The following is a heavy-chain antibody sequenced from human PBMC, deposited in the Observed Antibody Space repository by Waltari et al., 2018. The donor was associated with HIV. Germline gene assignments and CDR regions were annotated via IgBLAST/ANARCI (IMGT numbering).Heavy chain of an antibody. Sequence: EVQLLESGGGLVQPGGSLRLSCEASGFTFSNYAMSWVRQAPGKGLEWVSSISGSGGSTYYADSVKGRFTVSRDNSKDTLFLQMNSLRAEDTALYYCAKEGIIVITDAFDIWGQGTMVIISS. V-gene: IGHV3-23*01. CDR3: AKEGIIVITDAFDI. CDR2: ISGSGGST. CDR1: GFTFSNYA. J-gene: IGHJ3*02. D-gene: IGHD3-22*01.